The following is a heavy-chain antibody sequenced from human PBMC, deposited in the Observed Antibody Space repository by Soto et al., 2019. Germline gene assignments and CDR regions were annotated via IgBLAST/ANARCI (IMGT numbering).Heavy chain of an antibody. CDR1: GFSFSTYW. Sequence: EVQLVESGGGLVQPGGSLRLSCAASGFSFSTYWMHWVRRGPGKGLVWVSRIDHDGRSTSYADSVKGRFTISRDNAKNTLSLQMNSLTVEDTGVYYCVRKAGASYMPAEYFQHWGQGTLVTVSS. D-gene: IGHD2-2*01. V-gene: IGHV3-74*01. CDR3: VRKAGASYMPAEYFQH. J-gene: IGHJ1*01. CDR2: IDHDGRST.